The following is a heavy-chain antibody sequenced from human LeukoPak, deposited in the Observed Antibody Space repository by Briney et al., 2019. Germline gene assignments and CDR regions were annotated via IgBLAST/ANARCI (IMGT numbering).Heavy chain of an antibody. J-gene: IGHJ5*02. CDR3: ARLPYCGGDCYPNWFDT. D-gene: IGHD2-21*02. CDR1: GYSFTSYW. V-gene: IGHV5-51*01. Sequence: GESLKISCKGSGYSFTSYWIGWVRQMPGKGLEWMGIIYPGDPDTRYSPSFQGQVAISVDKSIRTAYLQWSSLKASDIAMYYCARLPYCGGDCYPNWFDTWGQGTLVTVSS. CDR2: IYPGDPDT.